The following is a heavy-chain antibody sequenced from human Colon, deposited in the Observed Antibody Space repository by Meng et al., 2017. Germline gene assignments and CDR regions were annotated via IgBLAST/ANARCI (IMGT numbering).Heavy chain of an antibody. Sequence: GGLLRLSCAASGFTFSGYAMSWVRQAPGKGLEWVSAMSGSGGSTYYADSVMGRFTISRDNSKNTLYLQMNSPRAEDTAVYYCARLSGYSSSWYFDYWGQGTLVTVSS. V-gene: IGHV3-23*01. D-gene: IGHD6-13*01. CDR3: ARLSGYSSSWYFDY. CDR2: MSGSGGST. J-gene: IGHJ4*02. CDR1: GFTFSGYA.